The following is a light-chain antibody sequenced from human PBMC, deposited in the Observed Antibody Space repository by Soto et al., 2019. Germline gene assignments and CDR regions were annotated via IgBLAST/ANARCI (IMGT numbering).Light chain of an antibody. J-gene: IGLJ1*01. CDR1: SGSIANNY. Sequence: NFMLTQPHSVSESPGKTVTISCTRSSGSIANNYVQWYQQRPGSAPSTVIYEDVQRPSRVPDRFSGSIDSSSNSASLTISGLKTEDEADYYCQSYDSTIFYVFGTGTKLTVL. CDR3: QSYDSTIFYV. CDR2: EDV. V-gene: IGLV6-57*04.